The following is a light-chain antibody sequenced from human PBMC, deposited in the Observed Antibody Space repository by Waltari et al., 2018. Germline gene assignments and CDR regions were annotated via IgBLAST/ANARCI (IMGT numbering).Light chain of an antibody. CDR3: AAWDDSLSSWL. V-gene: IGLV1-47*01. J-gene: IGLJ3*02. Sequence: QSVLTQPPSASGTPGQRVTMFCSGGSSNIGTNYAYWYKHLPGAAPKVLIFRDDHRPSGFPDRFSVSKSGTSASLTISGLRSDDEADYYCAAWDDSLSSWLFGGGTKLTVL. CDR1: SSNIGTNY. CDR2: RDD.